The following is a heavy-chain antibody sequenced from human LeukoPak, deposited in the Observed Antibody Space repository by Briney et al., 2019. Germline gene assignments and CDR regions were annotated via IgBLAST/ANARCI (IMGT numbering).Heavy chain of an antibody. V-gene: IGHV4-31*03. Sequence: SQTLSLTCTVSGGSISSGGYYWSWIRQHPGKGLVWIGYIYYSGSTYYNPSLKSRVTISVDTSKNQFSLKLSSVTAADTAVYYCARTYYYDSSGYYTPYYFDYWGQGTLVTVSS. J-gene: IGHJ4*02. CDR1: GGSISSGGYY. D-gene: IGHD3-22*01. CDR3: ARTYYYDSSGYYTPYYFDY. CDR2: IYYSGST.